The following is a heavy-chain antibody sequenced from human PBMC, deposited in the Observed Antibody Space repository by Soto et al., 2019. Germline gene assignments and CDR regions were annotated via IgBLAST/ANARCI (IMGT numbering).Heavy chain of an antibody. D-gene: IGHD2-21*01. J-gene: IGHJ6*02. CDR3: ARGENCVFPADNAVHVLYYVMDF. Sequence: FPVKLYRKAAGGRYSSYAGSCGRKKNGKGLEWMGGIIPIFGTANYAQKFQGRVTITADESTSTAYMELSSLRSEDTAVYYCARGENCVFPADNAVHVLYYVMDFWRQGTTVTVSS. CDR1: GGRYSSYA. V-gene: IGHV1-69*01. CDR2: IIPIFGTA.